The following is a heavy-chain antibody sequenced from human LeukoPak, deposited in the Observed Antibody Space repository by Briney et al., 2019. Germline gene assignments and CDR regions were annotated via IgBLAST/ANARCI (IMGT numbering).Heavy chain of an antibody. D-gene: IGHD3-10*01. Sequence: SETLSLTCTVSGGSISSSSYYWGWIRQPPGKGLEWIGSIYYSGSTNYNPSLKSRVTISVDTSKNQFSLKLSSVTAADTAVYYCARNRITMVRANRIDPWGQGTLVTVSS. V-gene: IGHV4-39*07. CDR1: GGSISSSSYY. CDR3: ARNRITMVRANRIDP. J-gene: IGHJ5*02. CDR2: IYYSGST.